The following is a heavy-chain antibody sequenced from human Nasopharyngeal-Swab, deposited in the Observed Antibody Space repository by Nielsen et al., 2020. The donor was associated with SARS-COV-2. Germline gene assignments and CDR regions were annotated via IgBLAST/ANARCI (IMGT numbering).Heavy chain of an antibody. J-gene: IGHJ6*02. CDR3: ARGCVLTGPTRNYYGMDV. D-gene: IGHD3-9*01. CDR1: GFTFSSYS. V-gene: IGHV3-21*01. CDR2: ISSSSSYI. Sequence: GGSLRLSCAASGFTFSSYSMNWVRQAPGKGLEWVSSISSSSSYIYYADSVKGRFTISRDNAKNSLYLQMNSLRAEDTAVYYCARGCVLTGPTRNYYGMDVWGQGTTVTVSS.